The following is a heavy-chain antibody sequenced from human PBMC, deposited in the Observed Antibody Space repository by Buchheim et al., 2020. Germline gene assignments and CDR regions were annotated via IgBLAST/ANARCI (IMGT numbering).Heavy chain of an antibody. J-gene: IGHJ4*02. CDR3: ASEPHCSSTSCYLSDRVDY. D-gene: IGHD2-2*01. V-gene: IGHV1-69*02. CDR1: GGTFSSYT. Sequence: QVQLVQSGAEVKKPGSSVKVSCKASGGTFSSYTISWVRQAPGQGLEWMGRIIPILGIANYAQKFQGRVTITADKSTSTAYMELSSLRSEDTAVYYCASEPHCSSTSCYLSDRVDYWGQGTL. CDR2: IIPILGIA.